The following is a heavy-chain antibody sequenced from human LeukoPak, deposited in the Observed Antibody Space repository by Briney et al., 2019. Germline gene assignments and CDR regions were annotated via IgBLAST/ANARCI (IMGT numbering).Heavy chain of an antibody. CDR3: AREADRYYYYYGMDV. CDR1: GGSISSGDDY. J-gene: IGHJ6*02. CDR2: IYYSGST. D-gene: IGHD6-25*01. Sequence: PSETLSLTCTVSGGSISSGDDYWSWIRQPPGKGLEWIGYIYYSGSTYYNPSLKSRVTISVDTSKNQFSLKLSSVTAADTAVYYCAREADRYYYYYGMDVWGQGTTVTVSS. V-gene: IGHV4-30-4*01.